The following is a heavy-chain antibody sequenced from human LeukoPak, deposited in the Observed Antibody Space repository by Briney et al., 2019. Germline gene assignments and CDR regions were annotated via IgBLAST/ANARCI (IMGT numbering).Heavy chain of an antibody. V-gene: IGHV3-21*04. D-gene: IGHD4-17*01. Sequence: GGSLRLSCAASGFTFSSYSMNWVRQAPGKGLEWVSSISSSSSYIYYADSVKGRFTISRDNAKNSLYLRMNSLRAEDTAVYYCAKDRATVTPLGYFDYWGQGTLVTVSS. CDR3: AKDRATVTPLGYFDY. J-gene: IGHJ4*02. CDR2: ISSSSSYI. CDR1: GFTFSSYS.